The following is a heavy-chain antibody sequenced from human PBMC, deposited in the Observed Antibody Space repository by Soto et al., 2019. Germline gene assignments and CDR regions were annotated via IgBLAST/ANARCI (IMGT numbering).Heavy chain of an antibody. Sequence: SETLSLTCAVYGGSFSGYYWSWIRQPPGKGLEWIGEINHSGSTNYNPSLKSRVTISVDTSKNQFSLKLSSVTAADTAVYYCARMTRGYSGYGNWFDPWGQGTLVTV. J-gene: IGHJ5*02. CDR2: INHSGST. V-gene: IGHV4-34*01. D-gene: IGHD5-12*01. CDR1: GGSFSGYY. CDR3: ARMTRGYSGYGNWFDP.